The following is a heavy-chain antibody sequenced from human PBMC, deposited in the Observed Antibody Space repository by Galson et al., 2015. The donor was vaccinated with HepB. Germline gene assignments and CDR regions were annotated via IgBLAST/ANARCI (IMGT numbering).Heavy chain of an antibody. Sequence: SVKVSCKASGYTFTSYAMHWVRQAPGQRLEWMGWINAGNGNTKYSQKFQGRVTITRDTSASTAYMELSSLRSEDTAVYYCARGVVELELRVRWFDPWGQGTLVTVSS. CDR3: ARGVVELELRVRWFDP. J-gene: IGHJ5*02. V-gene: IGHV1-3*01. CDR2: INAGNGNT. D-gene: IGHD1-7*01. CDR1: GYTFTSYA.